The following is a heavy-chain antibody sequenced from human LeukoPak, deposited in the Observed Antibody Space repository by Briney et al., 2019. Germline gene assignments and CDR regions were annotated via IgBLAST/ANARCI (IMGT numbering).Heavy chain of an antibody. D-gene: IGHD6-19*01. Sequence: GGSLRLSCEASGFTSSTFANFAMSWVRQAPGKGLEWVSSISSSSSYIYYADSVKGRFTISRDNAKNSLYLQMNSLRAEDTAVYYCARDLIAVAGTGGDYWGQGTLVTVSS. CDR1: GFTSSTFA. CDR3: ARDLIAVAGTGGDY. V-gene: IGHV3-21*01. CDR2: ISSSSSYI. J-gene: IGHJ4*02.